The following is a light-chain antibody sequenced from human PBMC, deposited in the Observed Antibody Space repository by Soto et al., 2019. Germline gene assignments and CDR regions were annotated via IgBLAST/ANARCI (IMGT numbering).Light chain of an antibody. CDR1: KTICSW. V-gene: IGKV1-5*03. Sequence: DTQMTRSPSTLSGSVEDRATITSRASKTICSWLAWYQQKPGKAPKLIIHKASTLKRGVPSMFSGSGSVTEFTLTISSLQADDFATYYCQQYRTYPTTFGQGTKVDIK. J-gene: IGKJ1*01. CDR3: QQYRTYPTT. CDR2: KAS.